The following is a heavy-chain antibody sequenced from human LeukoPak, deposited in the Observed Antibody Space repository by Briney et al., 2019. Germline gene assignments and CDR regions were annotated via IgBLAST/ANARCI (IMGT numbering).Heavy chain of an antibody. CDR3: ARYVAVAGTIKWFDP. CDR2: KYYSGSA. Sequence: SETLSLTCNVSGVSISDGRYYWTWIRQHPGKGLEWIGYKYYSGSAKYNPSLKSRVTISIDTPENQFSLRLSSVTAADTAMYYCARYVAVAGTIKWFDPWGQGTLVTVSS. V-gene: IGHV4-31*03. J-gene: IGHJ5*02. D-gene: IGHD6-19*01. CDR1: GVSISDGRYY.